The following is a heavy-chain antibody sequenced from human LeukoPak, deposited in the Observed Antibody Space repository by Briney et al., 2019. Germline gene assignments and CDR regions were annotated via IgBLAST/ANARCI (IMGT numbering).Heavy chain of an antibody. CDR3: ARDLRATTGVSVYYYYYMDV. CDR2: IYHSGST. V-gene: IGHV4-38-2*02. D-gene: IGHD1-1*01. J-gene: IGHJ6*03. Sequence: SETLSLTCTVSGYSISSGYYWGWIRQPPGKGLEWIGSIYHSGSTYYNPSLKSRVTMSVDTSKNQFSLKLSSVTAADTAVYYCARDLRATTGVSVYYYYYMDVWGKGTTVTISS. CDR1: GYSISSGYY.